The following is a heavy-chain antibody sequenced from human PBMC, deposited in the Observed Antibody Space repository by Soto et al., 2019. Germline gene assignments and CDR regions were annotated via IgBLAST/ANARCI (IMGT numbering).Heavy chain of an antibody. V-gene: IGHV3-48*01. D-gene: IGHD2-2*01. J-gene: IGHJ4*02. CDR1: GFTFSNYA. Sequence: EVQLVESGGALVQPGGSLRLSCAASGFTFSNYAMNWVRQAPGKGLEWVSYISTGDSPIYYADSVKGRFTISRDNAQNSLFLQMISLRAEDTAVYYCATVFRFCSSSNSLYWGRGTLVTVSS. CDR3: ATVFRFCSSSNSLY. CDR2: ISTGDSPI.